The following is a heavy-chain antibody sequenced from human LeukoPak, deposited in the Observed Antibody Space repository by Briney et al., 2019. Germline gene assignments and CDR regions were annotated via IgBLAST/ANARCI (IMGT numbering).Heavy chain of an antibody. J-gene: IGHJ1*01. Sequence: QSGGSLRLSCAASGFTLSSYWMHWVRQAPGKGLVWVSRIKSDGRTNYADSVKGRFTISRDNAKNTVSLQMNSLRAEDTGVYYCARAPSEIGGYYPEYFRHWGQGTLVIVPS. CDR1: GFTLSSYW. V-gene: IGHV3-74*01. CDR2: IKSDGRT. D-gene: IGHD3-22*01. CDR3: ARAPSEIGGYYPEYFRH.